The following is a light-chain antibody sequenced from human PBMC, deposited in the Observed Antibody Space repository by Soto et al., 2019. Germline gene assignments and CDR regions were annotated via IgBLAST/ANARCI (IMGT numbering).Light chain of an antibody. CDR3: MQGTLWWT. CDR2: RVS. CDR1: ESLVYSNGNTY. V-gene: IGKV2-24*01. Sequence: DSVMTQTPLSLSVTLGQPAAISCRSSESLVYSNGNTYLSWYHQRPGQPPRLLIHRVSNRFSGVPERFSGSGAGTDFTLEISRVEAEDVGIYYCMQGTLWWTFGQGTKVEI. J-gene: IGKJ1*01.